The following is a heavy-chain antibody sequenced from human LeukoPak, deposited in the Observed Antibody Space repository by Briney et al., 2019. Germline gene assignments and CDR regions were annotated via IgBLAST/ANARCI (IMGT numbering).Heavy chain of an antibody. CDR3: ARGVGYCSSTSCYTAPAGSYYMDV. D-gene: IGHD2-2*02. Sequence: SVKVSCKASGGTFSSYAISWVRRAPGQGLEWMGGIIPIFGTANYAQKFQGRVTITTDESTSTAYMELSSLRSEDTAVYYCARGVGYCSSTSCYTAPAGSYYMDVWGKGTTVTVSS. CDR2: IIPIFGTA. J-gene: IGHJ6*03. V-gene: IGHV1-69*05. CDR1: GGTFSSYA.